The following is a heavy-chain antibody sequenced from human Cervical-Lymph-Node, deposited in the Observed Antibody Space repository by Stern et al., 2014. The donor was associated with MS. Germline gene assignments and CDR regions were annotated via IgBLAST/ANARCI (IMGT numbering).Heavy chain of an antibody. CDR1: GDSISGYY. Sequence: QLQLQESGPGLVRPSETLYLTCTVSGDSISGYYWSWIRQPPGKGLEWIGYIYYTGSTNYNPSLNSRVTMSLDTSKNQFSLRLSSVTAADTAVYYCAKYVRGDNLYYLDYWGQGALITVSS. V-gene: IGHV4-59*01. CDR2: IYYTGST. CDR3: AKYVRGDNLYYLDY. D-gene: IGHD3-10*01. J-gene: IGHJ4*02.